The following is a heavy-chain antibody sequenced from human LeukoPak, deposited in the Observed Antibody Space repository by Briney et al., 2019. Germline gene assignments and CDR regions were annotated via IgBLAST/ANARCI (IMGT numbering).Heavy chain of an antibody. V-gene: IGHV4-4*07. J-gene: IGHJ4*02. CDR2: IYTSGST. D-gene: IGHD3-10*01. Sequence: PSETLSLTCTVSGGSISSYYWSWVRQPAGKGLEWIGRIYTSGSTNYIPSLKSRVTMSVDTSKKQFSLNLSSVTAADTAVYYCARDTEAKRGSPYGIRNWGQGTLVTVSS. CDR3: ARDTEAKRGSPYGIRN. CDR1: GGSISSYY.